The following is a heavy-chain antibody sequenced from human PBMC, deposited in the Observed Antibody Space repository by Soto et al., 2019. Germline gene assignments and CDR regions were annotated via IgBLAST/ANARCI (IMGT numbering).Heavy chain of an antibody. CDR1: GGSISVRSYY. CDR2: MVYSGGT. CDR3: ARTEGLARSPYDAFDS. V-gene: IGHV4-39*01. J-gene: IGHJ3*02. Sequence: QLLASGPGLVKPSETLSLTCTVSGGSISVRSYYWGWIRQPPGMGLEWIGTMVYSGGTYYNPSLKSRVTVSVDTSKDQFSLKLSSVTAADSAVYYCARTEGLARSPYDAFDSWGQGTVVTVSS.